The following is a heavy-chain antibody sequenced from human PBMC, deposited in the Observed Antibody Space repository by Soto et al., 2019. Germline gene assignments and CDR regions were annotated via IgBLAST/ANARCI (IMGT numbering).Heavy chain of an antibody. D-gene: IGHD3-10*01. V-gene: IGHV3-74*01. CDR1: GFNFKDYG. CDR2: MTSDGTTT. Sequence: VGSMRLSCAASGFNFKDYGMTWVRQAPGKGLVWVSRMTSDGTTTNYADSVKGRFTISRDNAKDTLYLQMSSLWAEDTAVYYCARGPTGWFGYDYWGRGTLVTVSS. CDR3: ARGPTGWFGYDY. J-gene: IGHJ4*02.